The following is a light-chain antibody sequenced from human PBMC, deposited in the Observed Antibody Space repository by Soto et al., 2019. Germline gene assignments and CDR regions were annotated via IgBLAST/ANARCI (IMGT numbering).Light chain of an antibody. Sequence: DIQVTQSPSTLSASVGDRVTITCRASQSVSSWLAWYQQKPGKAPKILIYKASTLESGVPSRFSGSGSGTEFTLTISSLQPEDFATYYCQQYNPYWTFGQGTKVEIK. CDR1: QSVSSW. CDR2: KAS. CDR3: QQYNPYWT. V-gene: IGKV1-5*03. J-gene: IGKJ1*01.